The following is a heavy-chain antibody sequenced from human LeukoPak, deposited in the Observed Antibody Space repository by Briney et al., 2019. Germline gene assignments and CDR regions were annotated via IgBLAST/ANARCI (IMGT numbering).Heavy chain of an antibody. CDR2: ISGKGSST. V-gene: IGHV3-23*01. Sequence: PGGSLRLSCAASGFTFSSYAMGSVRQAPGKGLEWVSAISGKGSSTYYADSVKGRFTITRNNSKNTLYLKMNSMGAEDTAVYYCAKPEVYDYYFDYWGQGTLVTVSS. D-gene: IGHD2-8*01. J-gene: IGHJ4*02. CDR3: AKPEVYDYYFDY. CDR1: GFTFSSYA.